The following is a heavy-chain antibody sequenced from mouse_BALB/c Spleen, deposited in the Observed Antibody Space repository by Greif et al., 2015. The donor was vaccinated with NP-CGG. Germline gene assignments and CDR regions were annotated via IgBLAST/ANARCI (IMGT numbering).Heavy chain of an antibody. V-gene: IGHV3-1*02. CDR3: ASPLYYDYWYFDV. CDR2: IHYSGST. CDR1: GYSITSGYS. D-gene: IGHD2-4*01. Sequence: EVKLVESGPDLVKPSQSLSLTCTVTGYSITSGYSWHWIRRFPGNKLEWMGYIHYSGSTNYNPSLKSRISITRDTSKNQFFLQLNSVTTEDTATYYCASPLYYDYWYFDVWGAGTTVTVSS. J-gene: IGHJ1*01.